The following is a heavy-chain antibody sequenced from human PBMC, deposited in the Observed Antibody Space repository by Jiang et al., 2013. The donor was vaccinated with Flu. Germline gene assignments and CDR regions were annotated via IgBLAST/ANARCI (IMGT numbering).Heavy chain of an antibody. D-gene: IGHD5-18*01. V-gene: IGHV1-69*06. CDR1: GGTFSSYA. Sequence: VQLVESGAEVKKPGSSVKVSCKASGGTFSSYAISWVRQAPGQGLEWMGGIIPIFDTTNYAQKFRGRVTITVDKSTSTAYMELSSLRSEDSAVYFCAKDVTGYSHVYFDFWGQGTLVTVSS. J-gene: IGHJ4*02. CDR3: AKDVTGYSHVYFDF. CDR2: IIPIFDTT.